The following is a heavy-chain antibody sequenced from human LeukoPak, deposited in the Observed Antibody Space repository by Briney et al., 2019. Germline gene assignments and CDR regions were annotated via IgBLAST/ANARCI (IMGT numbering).Heavy chain of an antibody. CDR3: AKDVLRDGYYFDY. CDR2: ISWNGGSI. CDR1: GVTFDDYA. J-gene: IGHJ4*02. D-gene: IGHD4-17*01. V-gene: IGHV3-9*01. Sequence: GGSLRLSCAASGVTFDDYARHWVRQAPGKGLEWVGGISWNGGSIFYADSVRGGFTIARENEKNSLYLQMNSLRAEDTALYYCAKDVLRDGYYFDYWGQGTLVTVSS.